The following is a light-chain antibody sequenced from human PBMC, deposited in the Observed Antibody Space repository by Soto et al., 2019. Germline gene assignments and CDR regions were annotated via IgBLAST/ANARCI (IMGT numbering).Light chain of an antibody. CDR3: QVYNNGPPG. Sequence: AIRMTQSPSSLSASTGDRVTITCRASQGISSYLAWYQQKPGKAPKLLIYAASTLQSGVPSRFSGSGSGTDFTLTISGLQIEDLATYYCQVYNNGPPGFGQGTRLEIK. J-gene: IGKJ5*01. CDR2: AAS. CDR1: QGISSY. V-gene: IGKV1-8*01.